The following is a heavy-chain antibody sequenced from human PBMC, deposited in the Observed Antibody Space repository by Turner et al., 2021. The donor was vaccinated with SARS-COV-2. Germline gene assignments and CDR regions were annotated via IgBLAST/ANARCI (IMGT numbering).Heavy chain of an antibody. J-gene: IGHJ1*01. CDR2: IYYSGGT. CDR3: ARDGGDPPRYFQH. Sequence: QLQLHESGPGLVKPSGTLSLTCSISGSSISSSTYHWGWIRQPPGEGLEWIGSIYYSGGTYYNPSLKSRVTISVETSKHQFSVKLSSVTAADTAVYYCARDGGDPPRYFQHWGQGTLVTVSS. V-gene: IGHV4-39*02. CDR1: GSSISSSTYH. D-gene: IGHD2-21*02.